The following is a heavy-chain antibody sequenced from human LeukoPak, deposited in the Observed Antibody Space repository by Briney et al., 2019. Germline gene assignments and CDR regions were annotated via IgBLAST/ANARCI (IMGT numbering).Heavy chain of an antibody. D-gene: IGHD3-10*02. V-gene: IGHV3-21*01. CDR2: ISSRSSDI. CDR1: GFTFSSYA. CDR3: AELGITMIGGV. J-gene: IGHJ6*04. Sequence: GGSLRLSCAASGFTFSSYAMSWGRQAAGKGLGWVSSISSRSSDIYYADSVKGRFTISRDKAKRSLYLQMNRLRAEETAVYYCAELGITMIGGVWGKGTTVTISS.